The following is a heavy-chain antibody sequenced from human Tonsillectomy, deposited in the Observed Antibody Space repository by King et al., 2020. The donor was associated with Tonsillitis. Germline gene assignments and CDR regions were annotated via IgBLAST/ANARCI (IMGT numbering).Heavy chain of an antibody. J-gene: IGHJ5*02. CDR2: IIPVFGPP. CDR3: AREFQLLFGFDP. Sequence: QLVQSGAEVKKPWSSVKISCKASGGSFNNYAINWVRQAPGKGLEWMGRIIPVFGPPNYAQKFRGRVTITADESTSSFNMEVSSLRSEDTAVYYCAREFQLLFGFDPWGQGTLVTVSS. D-gene: IGHD2-21*01. CDR1: GGSFNNYA. V-gene: IGHV1-69*01.